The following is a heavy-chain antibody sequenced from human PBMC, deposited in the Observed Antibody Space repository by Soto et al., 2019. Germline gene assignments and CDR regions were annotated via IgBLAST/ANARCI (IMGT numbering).Heavy chain of an antibody. Sequence: SDALTLTCASSGGYIRGGNDSWIWIRQPPGRGLEWIGFIYNSGSTYYNSSLKSRVTISVDRSKNHFFLNLTSVTAADTAVYYFATYRKFFQIWGQGTKVTVSS. CDR1: GGYIRGGNDS. V-gene: IGHV4-30-2*01. CDR3: ATYRKFFQI. CDR2: IYNSGST. J-gene: IGHJ3*02.